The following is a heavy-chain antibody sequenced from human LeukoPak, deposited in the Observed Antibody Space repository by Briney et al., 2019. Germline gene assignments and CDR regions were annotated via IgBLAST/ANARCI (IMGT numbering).Heavy chain of an antibody. CDR1: GFTFSSYE. Sequence: AGSLRLSCAASGFTFSSYEMNWVRQAPGKGLEWVSYISSSGSNIYYADYVKGRFTISRDNATNSLYLQMNSLRAEDTAVYYCAELGITMIGGVWGKGTTVTISS. CDR2: ISSSGSNI. J-gene: IGHJ6*04. V-gene: IGHV3-48*03. D-gene: IGHD3-10*02. CDR3: AELGITMIGGV.